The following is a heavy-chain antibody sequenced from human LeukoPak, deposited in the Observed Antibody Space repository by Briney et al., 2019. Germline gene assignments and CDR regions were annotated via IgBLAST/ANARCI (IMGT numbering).Heavy chain of an antibody. CDR2: IFYSGDT. D-gene: IGHD6-19*01. CDR1: GGSIRSYY. J-gene: IGHJ1*01. Sequence: SETLSLTCTVSGGSIRSYYWSWIRQPPGKGLEWIGNIFYSGDTYYNPSLKSRVTISVDTSKNQFSLKLTSVTAADTAVYYCASLSYSSGWFPYFQHWGQGTLVTVSS. CDR3: ASLSYSSGWFPYFQH. V-gene: IGHV4-59*04.